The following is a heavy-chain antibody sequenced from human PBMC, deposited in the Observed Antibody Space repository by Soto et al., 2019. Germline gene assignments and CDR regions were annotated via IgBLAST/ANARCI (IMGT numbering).Heavy chain of an antibody. Sequence: QVQLVQSGVEVKKPGSSVTVSCKTSGGTFSKDAINWVRQAPGQGLEWKGLLIPVFGSPIYAQKFQGRIRITADESTSTAFMDLSSLRSEDTAVYYCTRVLGYTFEPGKTRYYAMDVWGQGTTVSVSS. CDR2: LIPVFGSP. V-gene: IGHV1-69*01. CDR3: TRVLGYTFEPGKTRYYAMDV. J-gene: IGHJ6*02. CDR1: GGTFSKDA. D-gene: IGHD5-18*01.